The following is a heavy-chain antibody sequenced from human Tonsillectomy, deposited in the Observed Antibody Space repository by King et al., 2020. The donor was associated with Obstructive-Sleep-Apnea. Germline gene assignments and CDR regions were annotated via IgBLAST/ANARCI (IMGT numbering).Heavy chain of an antibody. CDR2: IYHSGTT. D-gene: IGHD4-17*01. J-gene: IGHJ4*02. CDR3: ARTTYGDYALDY. V-gene: IGHV4-4*02. CDR1: GGSIINTNW. Sequence: VQLQESGPGLVKPSGTLSLTCAVSGGSIINTNWWTWVRQPPGKGLEFIGLIYHSGTTNYNPSLRSRVTISVDKSKNQFSLKLRFVTAADTAVYYCARTTYGDYALDYWGQGTLVTVSS.